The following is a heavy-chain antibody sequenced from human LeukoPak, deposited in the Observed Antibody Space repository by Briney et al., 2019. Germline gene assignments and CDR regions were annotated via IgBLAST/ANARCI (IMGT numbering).Heavy chain of an antibody. J-gene: IGHJ4*02. V-gene: IGHV3-48*01. CDR3: ARSQPKIVVVPTASDY. CDR2: ISSRSSTI. Sequence: GGSLRLSCAASGFTFSSYSMNWVRQAPGKGLEWVSYISSRSSTIYYADSVKGRFTISRDNAKNSLYLQMNSLRADDTAIYYCARSQPKIVVVPTASDYWGQGALVTVSS. D-gene: IGHD2-2*01. CDR1: GFTFSSYS.